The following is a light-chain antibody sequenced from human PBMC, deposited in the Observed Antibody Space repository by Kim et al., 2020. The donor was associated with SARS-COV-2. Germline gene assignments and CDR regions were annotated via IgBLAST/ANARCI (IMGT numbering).Light chain of an antibody. CDR1: ESVASPY. Sequence: EIVLTQSAGTLSLSPGERATLSCRASESVASPYLAWYQQKPGQAPRLLIYGASTRATGIPDRFSGSGSGTDFTLTISRLEPEDFAMYYCQQYGSSPYTFGQGTKLEIK. CDR3: QQYGSSPYT. CDR2: GAS. V-gene: IGKV3-20*01. J-gene: IGKJ2*01.